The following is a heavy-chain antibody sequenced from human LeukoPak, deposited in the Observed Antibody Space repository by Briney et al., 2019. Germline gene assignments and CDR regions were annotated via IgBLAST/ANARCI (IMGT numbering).Heavy chain of an antibody. CDR2: IDEDGKTL. CDR1: GFTFNSYW. D-gene: IGHD3-3*01. CDR3: VSDLCGGDDQ. V-gene: IGHV3-74*01. J-gene: IGHJ5*02. Sequence: GGSLRLSCAASGFTFNSYWMHWVRQAPGKGLVWVSRIDEDGKTLDYADSVKGRFTISGDNAKDTLYLQMSSLRDEDTAVYYCVSDLCGGDDQWGRGTLVTVSS.